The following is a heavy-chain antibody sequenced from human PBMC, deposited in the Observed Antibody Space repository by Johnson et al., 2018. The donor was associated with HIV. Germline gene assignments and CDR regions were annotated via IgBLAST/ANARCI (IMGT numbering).Heavy chain of an antibody. CDR3: ARVGGYRAFDI. CDR1: GFTFRSYA. D-gene: IGHD5-18*01. Sequence: QVQLVESGGGVMQPGKSLRLSCEASGFTFRSYAMHWVRQAPGKGLEWVAVISYDGSNKYYADSVKGRFTISRDNSKNTLYLQMNSLRAEDTAVYYCARVGGYRAFDIWGQGTLVTVSS. J-gene: IGHJ3*02. CDR2: ISYDGSNK. V-gene: IGHV3-30*04.